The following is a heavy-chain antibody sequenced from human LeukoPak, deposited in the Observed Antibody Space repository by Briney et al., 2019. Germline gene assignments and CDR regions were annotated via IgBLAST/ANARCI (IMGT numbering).Heavy chain of an antibody. D-gene: IGHD3-10*01. Sequence: GGSLRLSCAASGFTFSSTWMHWVRQAPGKGLEWVALISYDGSNKYHADSVKGRFTISRDNSKNTLYLQMNSLRDEDTAVYYCATNRGGSGTYYIDYWGQGTLVTVSS. J-gene: IGHJ4*02. CDR3: ATNRGGSGTYYIDY. V-gene: IGHV3-30-3*01. CDR1: GFTFSSTW. CDR2: ISYDGSNK.